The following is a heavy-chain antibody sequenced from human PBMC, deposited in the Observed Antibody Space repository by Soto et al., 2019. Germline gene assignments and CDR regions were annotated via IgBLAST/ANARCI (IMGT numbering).Heavy chain of an antibody. CDR3: ARHGGPSRTGTGFHY. Sequence: SETLSLTCDVSGDSISSSSYLWGWIRQPPGKGLEWIGSIYYSGSTYHHPSLKTRVTISVDTSKNQFSLKLSSVTAADTAVYYCARHGGPSRTGTGFHYWGQGTLVTVSS. CDR1: GDSISSSSYL. V-gene: IGHV4-39*01. D-gene: IGHD1-1*01. J-gene: IGHJ4*02. CDR2: IYYSGST.